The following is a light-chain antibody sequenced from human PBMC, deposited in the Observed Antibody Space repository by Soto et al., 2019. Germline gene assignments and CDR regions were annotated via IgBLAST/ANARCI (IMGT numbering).Light chain of an antibody. V-gene: IGKV1-13*02. CDR3: QQYNSFAWT. Sequence: IQMTQSPSSLSASVGDRVTITCRASQSISSYLAWYQQKPGKAPKLLIYDASSLESGVPSRFSGSGSGPEFTLTISSLQPDDFGTYYCQQYNSFAWTFGQGTKVDIK. CDR1: QSISSY. J-gene: IGKJ1*01. CDR2: DAS.